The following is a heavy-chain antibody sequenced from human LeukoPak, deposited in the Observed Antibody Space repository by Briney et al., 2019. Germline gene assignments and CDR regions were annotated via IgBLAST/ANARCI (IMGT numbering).Heavy chain of an antibody. V-gene: IGHV4-59*01. CDR1: GGFISSYY. CDR2: IYYSGST. J-gene: IGHJ4*02. CDR3: ARNIAARPFDY. Sequence: NSSETLSLTCTVSGGFISSYYWSWIRQPPGKGLEWIGYIYYSGSTNYNPSLKSRVTISVDTSKNQFSLKLSSVTAADTAVYYCARNIAARPFDYWGQGTLVTVSS. D-gene: IGHD6-6*01.